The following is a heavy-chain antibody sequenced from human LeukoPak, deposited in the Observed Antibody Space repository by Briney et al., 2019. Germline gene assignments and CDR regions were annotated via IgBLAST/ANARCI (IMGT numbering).Heavy chain of an antibody. CDR1: GGSINTYY. Sequence: SETLSLTCTVSGGSINTYYWSWIRQPPGKGLEWIGYRSHSGSTNYNPSLKSRVTISVDTSKNQFSLKLSSVTAADTAVYYCARVSTHSGYDFFDYWGQGSLVTVSS. V-gene: IGHV4-59*01. CDR3: ARVSTHSGYDFFDY. CDR2: RSHSGST. D-gene: IGHD5-12*01. J-gene: IGHJ4*02.